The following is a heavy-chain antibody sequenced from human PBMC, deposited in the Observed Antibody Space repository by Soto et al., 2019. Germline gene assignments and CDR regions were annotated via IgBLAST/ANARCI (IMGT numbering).Heavy chain of an antibody. Sequence: GGSLRLSCAASGFTFSSYEMNWVRQAPGKGLEWVSYISSSGSTIYYADSVKGRFTISRDNAKNSLYLQMNSLRAEDTAVYYCTRDASRDSSARGWFDPWGPGTLVTVSS. CDR3: TRDASRDSSARGWFDP. D-gene: IGHD6-13*01. CDR1: GFTFSSYE. J-gene: IGHJ5*02. CDR2: ISSSGSTI. V-gene: IGHV3-48*03.